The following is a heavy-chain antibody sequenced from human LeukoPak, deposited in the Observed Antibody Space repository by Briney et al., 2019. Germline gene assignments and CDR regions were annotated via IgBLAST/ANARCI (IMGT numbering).Heavy chain of an antibody. V-gene: IGHV3-33*01. D-gene: IGHD6-19*01. CDR1: GFTFSSYG. J-gene: IGHJ4*02. CDR3: ARLGSGWAIDY. CDR2: IWYDGSNK. Sequence: GGPLRLSCAASGFTFSSYGILWVRQAPGKGLEWVAVIWYDGSNKYYADSVKGRFTISRDQSKNTVYLQMNSLRADDTAVYYCARLGSGWAIDYWGQGTLVTVSS.